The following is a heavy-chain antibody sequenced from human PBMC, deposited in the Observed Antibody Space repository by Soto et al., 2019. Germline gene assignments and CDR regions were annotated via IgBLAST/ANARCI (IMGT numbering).Heavy chain of an antibody. D-gene: IGHD4-4*01. Sequence: QLQLQESGPGLVKPSETLSLTCTVSGGSISSYNYYWGWIRQPPGKGREWIGSIYSSGSTYFNPSLKSRDPISVDTSKNQCSLRRRSVTAADTAVYYCGAPYRVRVAYWGQGTLVTVSS. CDR3: GAPYRVRVAY. CDR1: GGSISSYNYY. CDR2: IYSSGST. J-gene: IGHJ4*02. V-gene: IGHV4-39*01.